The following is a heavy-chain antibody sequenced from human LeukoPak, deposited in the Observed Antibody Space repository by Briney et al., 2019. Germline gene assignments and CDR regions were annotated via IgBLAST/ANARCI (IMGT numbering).Heavy chain of an antibody. CDR2: ISSRSSYI. J-gene: IGHJ4*02. CDR1: GFTFSSYS. CDR3: ARWSYGSGSQRVY. D-gene: IGHD3-10*01. Sequence: GGSLRLSCAASGFTFSSYSMNWVRQAPGKGLEWVSSISSRSSYIYYADSVKGRFTISRDNAKNSLYLQMNSLRAEDTAVYYCARWSYGSGSQRVYWGQGTLVTVSS. V-gene: IGHV3-21*01.